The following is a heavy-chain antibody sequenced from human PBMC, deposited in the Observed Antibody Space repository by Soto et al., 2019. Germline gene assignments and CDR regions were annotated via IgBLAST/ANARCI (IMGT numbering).Heavy chain of an antibody. CDR2: IYWDNDK. J-gene: IGHJ4*02. CDR1: GFSLTTTGVG. CDR3: AHRQGGYDWNDGDFDY. Sequence: QITLMESGPTLVKPTQTLTLTCTFSGFSLTTTGVGVGWIRQPPGEALEYLALIYWDNDKRYSPSLKSRVTITKDTSKNQVVLTMTNVDPVDTATYYCAHRQGGYDWNDGDFDYWGQGTLVTVSS. V-gene: IGHV2-5*02. D-gene: IGHD1-1*01.